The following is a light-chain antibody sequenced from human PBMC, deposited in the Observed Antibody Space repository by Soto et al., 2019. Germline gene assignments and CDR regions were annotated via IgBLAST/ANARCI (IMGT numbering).Light chain of an antibody. J-gene: IGLJ1*01. V-gene: IGLV2-14*03. CDR2: DVG. CDR3: ASTKIDPPRFYV. Sequence: QSVLAQPASVSGSPGQSITISCTGTRYDVGTYNYVSWYQHHPGQAPKLIIYDVGSRPSGVSHRFSGSKSGITASLAISGLQAEDVVVYYSASTKIDPPRFYVVVTGSKVTV. CDR1: RYDVGTYNY.